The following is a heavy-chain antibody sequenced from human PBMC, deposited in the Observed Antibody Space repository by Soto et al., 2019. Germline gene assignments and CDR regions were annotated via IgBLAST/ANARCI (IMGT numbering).Heavy chain of an antibody. CDR3: ARGDITYYDILTGYYRSPIKWSLDY. CDR1: GGSFSGYY. D-gene: IGHD3-9*01. V-gene: IGHV4-34*01. J-gene: IGHJ4*02. Sequence: QVHLQQWGAGLLKPSETLSLTCAGYGGSFSGYYWSWIRQPPGKGLEWIGEINHSGSTNYNPSLKGRGILSVDAAKNQFSLKLSSVTAADTAVYYCARGDITYYDILTGYYRSPIKWSLDYWGQGTLVTVSS. CDR2: INHSGST.